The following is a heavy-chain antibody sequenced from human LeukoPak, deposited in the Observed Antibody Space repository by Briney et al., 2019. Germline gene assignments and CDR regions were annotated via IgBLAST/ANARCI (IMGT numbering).Heavy chain of an antibody. CDR1: GYTFTGYY. CDR2: INPNSGGT. J-gene: IGHJ4*02. V-gene: IGHV1-2*02. Sequence: GASVKVSCKASGYTFTGYYIHWVRQAPGQGLEWMGWINPNSGGTNYAQKFQGRVTMTGDTSISTAYMELSRLRSDDTAVYYCARAFGDYGGSDYWGQGTLVTVSS. D-gene: IGHD4-17*01. CDR3: ARAFGDYGGSDY.